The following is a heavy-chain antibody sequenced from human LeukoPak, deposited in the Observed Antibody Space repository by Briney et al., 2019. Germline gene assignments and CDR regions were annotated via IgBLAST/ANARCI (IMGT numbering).Heavy chain of an antibody. Sequence: EASVKVSCKASGYSFNNYAIIWVRQAPGQGLEWMGWISPQYGNPSSAQKFQGRITMTTDTSTSTAYLEMKDLTSDDTALYYCARDPPTLADTGSWGQGTLVTVAS. D-gene: IGHD6-19*01. V-gene: IGHV1-18*01. CDR1: GYSFNNYA. J-gene: IGHJ4*02. CDR3: ARDPPTLADTGS. CDR2: ISPQYGNP.